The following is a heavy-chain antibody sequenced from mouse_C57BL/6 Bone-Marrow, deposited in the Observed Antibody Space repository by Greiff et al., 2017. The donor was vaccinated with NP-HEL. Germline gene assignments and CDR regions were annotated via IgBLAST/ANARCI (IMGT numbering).Heavy chain of an antibody. CDR2: IYPGDGDT. V-gene: IGHV1-80*01. D-gene: IGHD2-5*01. J-gene: IGHJ3*01. CDR1: GYAFSSYW. Sequence: QVQLQQSGAELVKPGASVKISCKASGYAFSSYWMNWVKQRPGKGLEWIGQIYPGDGDTNYNGKFKGKATLTADKSSSTAYMQLSSLTAEDSAVYFCARWSNYQAWFADWGQGTLVTVSA. CDR3: ARWSNYQAWFAD.